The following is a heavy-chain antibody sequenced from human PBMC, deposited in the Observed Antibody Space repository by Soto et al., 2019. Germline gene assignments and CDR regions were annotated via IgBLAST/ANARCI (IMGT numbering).Heavy chain of an antibody. CDR1: GYTFNSHA. D-gene: IGHD6-13*01. Sequence: GASVKVSCKASGYTFNSHAIHWVRQAPGQRPEWMGWINAGNGNTKYSENFKGRVTVTRDTVATTVYMELTSLTFEDSAVYYCARDQSVISWYVNWFDPWGKGNLVTFS. CDR3: ARDQSVISWYVNWFDP. J-gene: IGHJ5*02. CDR2: INAGNGNT. V-gene: IGHV1-3*01.